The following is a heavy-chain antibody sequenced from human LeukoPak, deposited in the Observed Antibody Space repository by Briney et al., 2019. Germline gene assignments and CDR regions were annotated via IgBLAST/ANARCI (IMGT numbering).Heavy chain of an antibody. CDR2: ISWNSGSI. D-gene: IGHD2-2*01. CDR1: GFTFDDYA. V-gene: IGHV3-9*03. J-gene: IGHJ4*02. CDR3: AKEGRRYCSSTSCVYFDY. Sequence: PGRSLRLSCAASGFTFDDYAMHWVRQAPGKGLEWVSGISWNSGSIGYADSVKGRFTISRDNAKNSLYLQMNSLRAEDMALYYCAKEGRRYCSSTSCVYFDYWGQGTLVTVSS.